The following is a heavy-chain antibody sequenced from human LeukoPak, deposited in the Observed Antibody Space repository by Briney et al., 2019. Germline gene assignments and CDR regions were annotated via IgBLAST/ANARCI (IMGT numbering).Heavy chain of an antibody. D-gene: IGHD6-13*01. J-gene: IGHJ4*02. CDR2: IKQDGSEK. V-gene: IGHV3-7*03. CDR1: GFSFSNYW. Sequence: GGSLRLSCAASGFSFSNYWMSWVRQAPGKGLEWAANIKQDGSEKYYVDSVKGRFTISRDSAKNSLFLQMNSLRAEDTAVYYCATKLPAAGRGFDYWGQGTLVTVSS. CDR3: ATKLPAAGRGFDY.